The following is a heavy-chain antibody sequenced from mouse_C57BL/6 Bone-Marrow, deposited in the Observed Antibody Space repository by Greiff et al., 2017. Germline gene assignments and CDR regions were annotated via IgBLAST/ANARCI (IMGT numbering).Heavy chain of an antibody. D-gene: IGHD2-14*01. CDR2: IDPEDGDT. J-gene: IGHJ2*01. CDR1: GFNIKDYY. V-gene: IGHV14-1*01. CDR3: TVSLMYDGTTY. Sequence: EVQLLQSGAELVKPGASVKLSCTASGFNIKDYYMHWVKQRPEQGLEWIGRIDPEDGDTKYAPKFQDKATMTADTSSNTAYLQLSSLTSEDTAVYYCTVSLMYDGTTYWGQGTTITVSS.